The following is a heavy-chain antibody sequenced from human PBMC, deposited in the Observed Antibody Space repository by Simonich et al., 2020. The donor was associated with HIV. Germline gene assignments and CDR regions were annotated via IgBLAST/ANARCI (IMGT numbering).Heavy chain of an antibody. CDR1: GGSFSGYY. Sequence: VQLQQWGAGLLKPSETLSLTCAVYGGSFSGYYWSGIRQPPGRGLEWIGEINHSGSTNYNPSLKSRVTISVDTSKNQFSLKLSSVTAADTAVYYCARGGDGYKGSSFDYWGQGTLVTVSS. CDR3: ARGGDGYKGSSFDY. V-gene: IGHV4-34*01. J-gene: IGHJ4*02. CDR2: INHSGST. D-gene: IGHD5-12*01.